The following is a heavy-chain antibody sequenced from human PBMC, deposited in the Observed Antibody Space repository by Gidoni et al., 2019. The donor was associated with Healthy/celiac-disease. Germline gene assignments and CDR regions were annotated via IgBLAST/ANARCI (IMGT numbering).Heavy chain of an antibody. CDR1: GGSISSSSYY. D-gene: IGHD6-19*01. CDR2: IYYSGST. V-gene: IGHV4-39*07. CDR3: ARDLIAVAGTSYYYGMDV. Sequence: QLPLQEAGPGLVKPSETLSLTCTVSGGSISSSSYYWGWIRQPPGKGLEWIGSIYYSGSTYYNPSLKSRVTISVDTSKNQFSLKLSSVTAADTAVYYCARDLIAVAGTSYYYGMDVWGQGTTVTVSS. J-gene: IGHJ6*02.